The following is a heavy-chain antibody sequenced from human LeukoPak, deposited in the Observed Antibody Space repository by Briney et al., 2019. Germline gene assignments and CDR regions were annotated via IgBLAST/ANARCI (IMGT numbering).Heavy chain of an antibody. CDR3: ARGTYDLEENWYFDL. CDR1: VGTFSNYA. D-gene: IGHD3-3*01. V-gene: IGHV1-69*05. CDR2: IIPIFGTA. J-gene: IGHJ2*01. Sequence: SVTVSFQSSVGTFSNYAISWVRQAPGQGLEWVGGIIPIFGTANYAQKFQGRVTITTDESTSTAYMELSSLRSEDTAVYYCARGTYDLEENWYFDLWGRGTLVTVSS.